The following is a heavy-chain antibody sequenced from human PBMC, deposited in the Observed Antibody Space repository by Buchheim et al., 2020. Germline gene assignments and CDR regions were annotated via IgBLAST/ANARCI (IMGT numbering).Heavy chain of an antibody. CDR1: GFTFSSYG. CDR3: ARDRSLYGSWSRRRIAAAAGFDY. J-gene: IGHJ4*02. V-gene: IGHV3-33*01. D-gene: IGHD6-13*01. Sequence: QVQLVESGGGVVQPGRSLRLSCAASGFTFSSYGMHWVRQAPGKGLEWVAVIWYDGSNKYYADSVKGRFTISRDNSKNTLYLQMNILRAADTAVYYCARDRSLYGSWSRRRIAAAAGFDYWGQGTL. CDR2: IWYDGSNK.